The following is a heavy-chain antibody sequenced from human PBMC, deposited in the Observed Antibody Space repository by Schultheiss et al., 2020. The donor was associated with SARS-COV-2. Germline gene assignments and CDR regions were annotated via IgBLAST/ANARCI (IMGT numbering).Heavy chain of an antibody. CDR2: INHSGST. CDR1: GGSFSGYY. J-gene: IGHJ6*03. D-gene: IGHD5-18*01. Sequence: SQTLSLTCAVYGGSFSGYYWSWIRQPPGKGLEWIGEINHSGSTNYNPSLKSRVTISVDTSKNQFSLKLSSVTAADTAVYYCAREYTYGYPDYMDVWGKGTTVTVSS. V-gene: IGHV4-34*01. CDR3: AREYTYGYPDYMDV.